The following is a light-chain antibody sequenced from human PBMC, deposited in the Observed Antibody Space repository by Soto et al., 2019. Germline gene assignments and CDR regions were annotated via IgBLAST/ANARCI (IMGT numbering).Light chain of an antibody. CDR1: SSDFNNYNR. CDR2: EVN. J-gene: IGLJ1*01. Sequence: QSALTQPPSVSGSPGQSVTISCTGTSSDFNNYNRVFWYQRPPGTGPKLIIFEVNNRPSGVPDRFSGSKSGNTASLTISGLQAEDEGEYCCSLYTTDSTYVFGPGTKVTV. CDR3: SLYTTDSTYV. V-gene: IGLV2-18*01.